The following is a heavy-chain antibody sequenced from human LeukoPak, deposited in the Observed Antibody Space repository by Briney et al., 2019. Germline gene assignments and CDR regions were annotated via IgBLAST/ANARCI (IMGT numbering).Heavy chain of an antibody. D-gene: IGHD3-9*01. V-gene: IGHV4-59*01. CDR1: GGSISSYY. Sequence: SETLSLTCTVSGGSISSYYWSWIRQPPGKGLEWLGSIFYTGSTNYHPSLKSRVTISLDTSKNQFSLKLSSVTAADTAVYYCARHKTYDILTGYQYYFDYWGQGTLVTVSS. J-gene: IGHJ4*02. CDR2: IFYTGST. CDR3: ARHKTYDILTGYQYYFDY.